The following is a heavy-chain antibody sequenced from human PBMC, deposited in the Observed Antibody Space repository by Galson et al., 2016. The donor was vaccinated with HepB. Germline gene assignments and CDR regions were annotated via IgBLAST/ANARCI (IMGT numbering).Heavy chain of an antibody. V-gene: IGHV3-33*08. CDR1: GFTSTNYA. Sequence: SLRLSCAASGFTSTNYAMTWVRQAPGKGLEWVAFIWYDGSNKYYADSVKGRFTISRDTSKNTLNLQMNSLRAEDTAVYYCARPHVAMVAGYYYGMDVWGQGTTVTVSS. CDR3: ARPHVAMVAGYYYGMDV. CDR2: IWYDGSNK. J-gene: IGHJ6*02. D-gene: IGHD5-18*01.